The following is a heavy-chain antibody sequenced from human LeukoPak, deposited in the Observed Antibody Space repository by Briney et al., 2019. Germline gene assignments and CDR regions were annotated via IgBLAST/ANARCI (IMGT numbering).Heavy chain of an antibody. CDR1: GGSISSYY. CDR3: ARAKGWMLLYYYYYMDV. J-gene: IGHJ6*03. D-gene: IGHD6-19*01. V-gene: IGHV4-59*01. CDR2: IYYSGST. Sequence: SETLSLTCTVSGGSISSYYWSWIRQPPGKGLEWIGYIYYSGSTNYNPSLKSRVTISVDTSKNQFSLKLSSVTAADTAVYYCARAKGWMLLYYYYYMDVWGKGTTVTVSS.